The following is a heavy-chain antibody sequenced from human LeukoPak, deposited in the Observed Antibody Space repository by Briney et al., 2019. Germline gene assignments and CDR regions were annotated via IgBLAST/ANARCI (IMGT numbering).Heavy chain of an antibody. J-gene: IGHJ4*02. V-gene: IGHV3-23*01. CDR3: ARDRITDFWSGYYTNYFDY. CDR1: GFTFSNYG. Sequence: GGSLRLSCAASGFTFSNYGLSWVRQAPGKGLEWVSGITGSGGSTYYADSVKGRFTISRDNSKNTLYLQMNSLRAEDTAVYYCARDRITDFWSGYYTNYFDYWGQGTLVTVSS. CDR2: ITGSGGST. D-gene: IGHD3-3*01.